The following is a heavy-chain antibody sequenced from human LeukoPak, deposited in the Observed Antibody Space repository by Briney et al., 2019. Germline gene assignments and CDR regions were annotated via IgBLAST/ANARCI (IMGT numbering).Heavy chain of an antibody. D-gene: IGHD4-11*01. Sequence: GGSLRLPCAASGFTFSSYAMHWVRQAPGKGLEWVAVISYDGSNKYYADSVKGRFTISRDNSKNTLYLQMNSLRAEDTAVYYCARFYSGFDYWGQGTLVTVSS. CDR2: ISYDGSNK. CDR1: GFTFSSYA. CDR3: ARFYSGFDY. J-gene: IGHJ4*02. V-gene: IGHV3-30-3*01.